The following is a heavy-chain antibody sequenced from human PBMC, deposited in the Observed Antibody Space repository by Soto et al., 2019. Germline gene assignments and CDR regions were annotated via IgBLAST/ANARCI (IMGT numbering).Heavy chain of an antibody. V-gene: IGHV2-5*02. Sequence: QITLKESGPPLVKPTQTLTLTCTFSGFSVSTSGVGVAWIRQSPGKALEWLALIYWDNDKRYSPFLQSRVTITKDTSQNQVVLTMTNMDPVDTATYYCAHKGGRGAGMDVWGQGTTVTVSS. CDR3: AHKGGRGAGMDV. CDR2: IYWDNDK. CDR1: GFSVSTSGVG. J-gene: IGHJ6*02. D-gene: IGHD2-15*01.